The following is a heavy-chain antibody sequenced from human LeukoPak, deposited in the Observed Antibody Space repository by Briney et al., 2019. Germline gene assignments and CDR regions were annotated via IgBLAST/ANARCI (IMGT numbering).Heavy chain of an antibody. D-gene: IGHD5-18*01. Sequence: ASVKVSCKASGNSISNYAVSWVRQAPGQGLEWMGIINPSGGSTSYAQKFQGRVTMTRDASTSTVYMELSSLRSEDTAVYYCARVGVQSYGPQSYFDYWGQGTLVTVSS. CDR2: INPSGGST. J-gene: IGHJ4*02. CDR1: GNSISNYA. V-gene: IGHV1-46*01. CDR3: ARVGVQSYGPQSYFDY.